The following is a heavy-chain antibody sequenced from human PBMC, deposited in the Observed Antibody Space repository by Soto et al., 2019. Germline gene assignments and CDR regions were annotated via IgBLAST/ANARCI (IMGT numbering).Heavy chain of an antibody. Sequence: PSETLSLTCTVSGGSISNYYWSWIRQPPGKGLEWIGYIYYSGSTNYNPSLKSRVTISVATSKNQFSLKLRSVTAADTAVYYCARDPGSGSYYGWFDPWGQGTLVTVSS. CDR2: IYYSGST. CDR1: GGSISNYY. J-gene: IGHJ5*02. V-gene: IGHV4-59*13. D-gene: IGHD3-10*01. CDR3: ARDPGSGSYYGWFDP.